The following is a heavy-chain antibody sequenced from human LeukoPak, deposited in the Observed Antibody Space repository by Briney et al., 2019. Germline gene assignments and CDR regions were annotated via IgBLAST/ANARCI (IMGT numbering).Heavy chain of an antibody. D-gene: IGHD6-13*01. CDR3: ARVMMAAAGKKYNWFDP. Sequence: ASVKVSCKASGYTFTGYYMHWVRQAPGQGLEWMGWINPNSGGTNYAQKSQGRVTMTRDTSISTAYMELSRQRSDDTAVYYCARVMMAAAGKKYNWFDPWGQGTLVTVSS. J-gene: IGHJ5*02. V-gene: IGHV1-2*02. CDR2: INPNSGGT. CDR1: GYTFTGYY.